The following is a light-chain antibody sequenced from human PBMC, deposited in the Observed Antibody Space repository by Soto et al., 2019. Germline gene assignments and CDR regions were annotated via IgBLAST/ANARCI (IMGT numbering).Light chain of an antibody. CDR1: QSLGRY. J-gene: IGKJ1*01. V-gene: IGKV3-11*01. Sequence: EIVFTQSPATLSLSPGESATLSCRASQSLGRYLAWYQQKPGQAPRLLIYDASHRATGIPVRFSGSGSGTEFILTISSLQSEDFAFYYCQQYDDWPWTFGQGTKADI. CDR2: DAS. CDR3: QQYDDWPWT.